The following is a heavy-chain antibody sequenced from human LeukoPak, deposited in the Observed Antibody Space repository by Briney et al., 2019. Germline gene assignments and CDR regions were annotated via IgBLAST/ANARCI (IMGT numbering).Heavy chain of an antibody. CDR2: VFYSGNT. CDR1: GDSISSRSYY. D-gene: IGHD3-10*01. J-gene: IGHJ3*02. V-gene: IGHV4-39*01. Sequence: PSETLSLTCIVSGDSISSRSYYWGWIRQPPGKGLEWIGSVFYSGNTWYNPSLKSRVTISVDTSKNQSSLKLSSVTAADTAVYYCARRVTMVRGVILDAFDIWGQGTMVTVSS. CDR3: ARRVTMVRGVILDAFDI.